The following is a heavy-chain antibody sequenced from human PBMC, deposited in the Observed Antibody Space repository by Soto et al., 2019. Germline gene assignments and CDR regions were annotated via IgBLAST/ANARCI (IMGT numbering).Heavy chain of an antibody. CDR3: ARGLLSDSRDFAY. J-gene: IGHJ4*02. Sequence: QVQLVQSGAEVKKPGSSVKVSCKASGGTFSSYAISWVRQAPGQGLEWMGGIIPIFGTENYAQKFQGRVTIKAEASTSTAYMELSSMRSEDTAVYYCARGLLSDSRDFAYWGQGTLVTVSS. V-gene: IGHV1-69*01. CDR1: GGTFSSYA. CDR2: IIPIFGTE. D-gene: IGHD3-22*01.